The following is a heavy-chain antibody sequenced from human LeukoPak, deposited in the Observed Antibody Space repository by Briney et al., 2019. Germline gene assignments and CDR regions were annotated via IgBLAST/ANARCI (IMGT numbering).Heavy chain of an antibody. CDR2: LSYDGNYK. CDR1: GFTFSSYG. J-gene: IGHJ4*02. D-gene: IGHD2-8*01. Sequence: GGSLRLSCAASGFTFSSYGMHWVRQAQGKGLEWVAVLSYDGNYKYYADSVKGRFAISRDNSENTLYLQMNSLRAGDTAVYYCARYAEYAVSTPCYWGQGTLVTVSA. V-gene: IGHV3-30*03. CDR3: ARYAEYAVSTPCY.